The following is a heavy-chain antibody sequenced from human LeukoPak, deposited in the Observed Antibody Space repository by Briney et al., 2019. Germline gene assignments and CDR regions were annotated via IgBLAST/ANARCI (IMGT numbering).Heavy chain of an antibody. D-gene: IGHD3-16*02. Sequence: ASAKVSCKASGYTFTGYYMHWVRQAPGQGLEWMGIINPSGGSTSYAQKFQGRVTMTRDTSTSTVYMELSSLRSEDTAVYYCARELSLGPRRPGFDYWGQGTLVTVSS. J-gene: IGHJ4*02. CDR2: INPSGGST. V-gene: IGHV1-46*03. CDR1: GYTFTGYY. CDR3: ARELSLGPRRPGFDY.